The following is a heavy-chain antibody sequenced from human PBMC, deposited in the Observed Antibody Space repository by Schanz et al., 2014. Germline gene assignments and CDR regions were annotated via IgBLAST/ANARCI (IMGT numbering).Heavy chain of an antibody. D-gene: IGHD2-21*01. CDR3: TKGLLPVRALADGFDV. V-gene: IGHV3-33*06. Sequence: QVDLVESGGGVVQPGRSLTLSCAVSTSLFSRSVIHWVRQAPGKGLEWVAVMWNDGIKTHYADSGKGRFTISRDNSNNTVYLQMNTLRAEDTALYYCTKGLLPVRALADGFDVWGQGTMVTVSP. CDR2: MWNDGIKT. J-gene: IGHJ3*01. CDR1: TSLFSRSV.